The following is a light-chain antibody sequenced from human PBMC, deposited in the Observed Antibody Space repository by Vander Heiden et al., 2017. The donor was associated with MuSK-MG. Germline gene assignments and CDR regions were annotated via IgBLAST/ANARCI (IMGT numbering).Light chain of an antibody. V-gene: IGKV1-5*03. CDR1: QSIRSF. Sequence: DIPLTPSPPTPCAFFGDRGPLTCPASQSIRSFLAWYQQKPGKAPNLLIQNASSLESGVPSRFSGSGSGTEFTLTISSLQPDDFATYYCQQYESNPHTFGEGTKVEIK. CDR3: QQYESNPHT. CDR2: NAS. J-gene: IGKJ4*01.